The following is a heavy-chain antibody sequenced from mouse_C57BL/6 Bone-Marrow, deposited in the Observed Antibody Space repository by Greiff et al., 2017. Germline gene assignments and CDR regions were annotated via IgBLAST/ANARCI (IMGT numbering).Heavy chain of an antibody. CDR3: TSGYDGY. V-gene: IGHV14-4*01. CDR1: GFNIKDDY. J-gene: IGHJ2*01. Sequence: EVMLVESGAELVRPGASVKLSCTASGFNIKDDYMHWVKQRPEQGLEWIGWIDPENGDTEYASKFQGKATITADTSSNTAYLQLSSLTSEDTAVYYCTSGYDGYWGQGTTLTVSS. D-gene: IGHD2-3*01. CDR2: IDPENGDT.